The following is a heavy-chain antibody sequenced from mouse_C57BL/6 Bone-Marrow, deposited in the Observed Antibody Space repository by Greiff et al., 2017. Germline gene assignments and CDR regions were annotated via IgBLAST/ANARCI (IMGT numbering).Heavy chain of an antibody. CDR2: IYPGSGST. V-gene: IGHV1-55*01. D-gene: IGHD2-2*01. J-gene: IGHJ3*01. Sequence: VKLQQPGAELVKPGASVKMSCKASGYTFTSYWITWVKQRPGQGLEWIGDIYPGSGSTNYKEKFKSKATLTVDASSSTAYMQLSSRTSEDSAVDYCARQGWLRREFAYWGQGPLVTVSA. CDR1: GYTFTSYW. CDR3: ARQGWLRREFAY.